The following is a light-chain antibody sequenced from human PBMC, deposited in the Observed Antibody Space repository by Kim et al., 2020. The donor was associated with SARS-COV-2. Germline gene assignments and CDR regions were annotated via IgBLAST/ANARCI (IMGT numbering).Light chain of an antibody. J-gene: IGLJ3*02. CDR2: SNT. CDR3: ASWDDSLGGWV. CDR1: SSDIRSNT. Sequence: GQSITSSCSGSSSDIRSNTVNWYQQSPGTTPKLLIYSNTQRPSGVPDRFSGSKSGTSASLAITELQSEDEADYYCASWDDSLGGWVFGGGTQLTVL. V-gene: IGLV1-44*01.